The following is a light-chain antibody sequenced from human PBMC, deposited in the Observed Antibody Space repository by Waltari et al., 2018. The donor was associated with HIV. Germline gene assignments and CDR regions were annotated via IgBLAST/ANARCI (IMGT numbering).Light chain of an antibody. J-gene: IGLJ3*02. CDR2: SHN. Sequence: QSVLTQPPSASGTPGQRVTISRSGSSSNIGSNTVNCYQQLPGTAPKLLIYSHNQRPSGVPDRFSGSKSGTSASLAISGLQSEDEADYYCAAWDDSLNGQVFGGGTKVTVL. CDR1: SSNIGSNT. CDR3: AAWDDSLNGQV. V-gene: IGLV1-44*01.